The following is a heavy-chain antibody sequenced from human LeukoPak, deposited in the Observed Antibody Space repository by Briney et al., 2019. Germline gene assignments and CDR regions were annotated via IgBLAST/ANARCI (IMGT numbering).Heavy chain of an antibody. V-gene: IGHV1-2*06. CDR3: ARDRGYYDSTDY. CDR2: INPNSGGT. J-gene: IGHJ4*02. D-gene: IGHD3-22*01. CDR1: GYTFTGYY. Sequence: ASVKVSCKASGYTFTGYYMHWVRQAPGQRLEWMGRINPNSGGTNYAQKFQGRVTMTRDTSISTAYMELSRLRSDDTAVYYCARDRGYYDSTDYWGQGTLVTVSS.